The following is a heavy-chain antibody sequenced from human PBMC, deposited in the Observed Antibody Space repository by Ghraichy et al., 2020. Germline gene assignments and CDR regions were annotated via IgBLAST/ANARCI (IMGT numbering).Heavy chain of an antibody. CDR1: GFTLSNAW. D-gene: IGHD2-21*02. CDR3: TTEGDLALAYYYYGMDV. Sequence: GESLNISCAASGFTLSNAWMSWVRQAPGKGLEWVGRIKSKTDGGTTDYAAPVKGRFTISRDDSKNTLYLQMNSLKTEDTAVYYCTTEGDLALAYYYYGMDVWGQGTTVTVSS. J-gene: IGHJ6*02. CDR2: IKSKTDGGTT. V-gene: IGHV3-15*01.